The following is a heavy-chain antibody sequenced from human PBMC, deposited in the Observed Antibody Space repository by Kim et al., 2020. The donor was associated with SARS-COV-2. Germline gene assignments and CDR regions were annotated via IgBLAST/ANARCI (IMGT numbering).Heavy chain of an antibody. Sequence: GGSLRLSCAASGFTFSSNSMTWVRRAPGKGLEWVSSINGGGTSTYYADSVKGRFTISRDNSKNTLYVQMSSLRAEDTALYYCAKDVPYWYFDLWGRGTL. J-gene: IGHJ2*01. D-gene: IGHD6-6*01. CDR1: GFTFSSNS. CDR3: AKDVPYWYFDL. V-gene: IGHV3-23*01. CDR2: INGGGTST.